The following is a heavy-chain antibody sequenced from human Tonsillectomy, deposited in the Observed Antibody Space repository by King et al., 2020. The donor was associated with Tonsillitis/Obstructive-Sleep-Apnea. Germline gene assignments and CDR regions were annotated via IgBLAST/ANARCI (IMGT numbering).Heavy chain of an antibody. CDR1: GFTFDAYA. CDR2: ISGDGGTT. V-gene: IGHV3-43*02. J-gene: IGHJ6*03. CDR3: AQDIRGTFCGVVFTYASYYYMDV. Sequence: VQLVESGGGVVQPGGSLRLSCAASGFTFDAYAMHWVRQSPGKGLEWVSLISGDGGTTYYADSVKGRFTISRDNSKNSLYLQMDTLRTEDTAFYYCAQDIRGTFCGVVFTYASYYYMDVWGKGTTVTVSS. D-gene: IGHD3-3*01.